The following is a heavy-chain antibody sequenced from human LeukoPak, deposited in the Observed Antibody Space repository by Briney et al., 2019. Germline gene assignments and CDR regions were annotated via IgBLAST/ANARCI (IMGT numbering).Heavy chain of an antibody. CDR3: ARDPPRSGLRGGSAFDI. V-gene: IGHV1-18*04. CDR2: ISAYNGNT. D-gene: IGHD3-16*01. J-gene: IGHJ3*02. CDR1: GYTFTSYY. Sequence: GASVKVSCKASGYTFTSYYMHRVRQAPGQGLEWMGWISAYNGNTNYAQKLQGRVTMTTDTSTSTAYMELRSLRSDDTAVYYCARDPPRSGLRGGSAFDIWGQGTMVTVSS.